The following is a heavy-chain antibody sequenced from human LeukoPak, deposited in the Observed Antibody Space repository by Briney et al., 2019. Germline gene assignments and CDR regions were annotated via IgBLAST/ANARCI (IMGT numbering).Heavy chain of an antibody. CDR1: GFTFSSYV. D-gene: IGHD1-26*01. CDR2: IWYDGSNK. Sequence: GRSLRLSCAASGFTFSSYVMHWVRQAPGKGLEWVAVIWYDGSNKYYADSVKGRFTISRDNSKNTLYLQMNSLRAEDTAVYYCARGRYRSGSYLADHAFDIWGQGTMVTVSS. V-gene: IGHV3-33*01. CDR3: ARGRYRSGSYLADHAFDI. J-gene: IGHJ3*02.